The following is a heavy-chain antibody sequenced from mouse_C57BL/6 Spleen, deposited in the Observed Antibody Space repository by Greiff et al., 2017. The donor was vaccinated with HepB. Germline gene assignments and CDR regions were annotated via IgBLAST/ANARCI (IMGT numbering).Heavy chain of an antibody. J-gene: IGHJ2*01. D-gene: IGHD1-1*01. Sequence: QVQLQQSGAELVKPGASVKISCKASGYAFSSYWMNWVKQRPGKGLEWIGQIYPGDGDTNYNGKFKGKATLTADKSSSTTYMQLSSLTTEDSAVYSCARREDYYGSSPRYFDYWGQGTTLTVSS. CDR2: IYPGDGDT. CDR3: ARREDYYGSSPRYFDY. CDR1: GYAFSSYW. V-gene: IGHV1-80*01.